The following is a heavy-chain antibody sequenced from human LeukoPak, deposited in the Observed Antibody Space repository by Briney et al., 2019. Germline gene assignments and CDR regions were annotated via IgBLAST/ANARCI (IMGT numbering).Heavy chain of an antibody. J-gene: IGHJ2*01. CDR3: ARVSSSWYQDWYFDL. CDR2: IYSGGST. Sequence: GGSLRLSCAASGFTVSSNYMSWVRQAPGKGLEWVSIIYSGGSTYYADSVKGRFTISRDNSKNTLYLQMNSLRAEDTAVYYCARVSSSWYQDWYFDLWGRGTLVTVSS. D-gene: IGHD6-13*01. CDR1: GFTVSSNY. V-gene: IGHV3-66*01.